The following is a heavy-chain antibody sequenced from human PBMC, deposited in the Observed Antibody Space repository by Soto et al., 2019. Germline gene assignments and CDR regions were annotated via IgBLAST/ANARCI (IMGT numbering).Heavy chain of an antibody. CDR3: ARYESGATIRIDP. CDR2: IYYSGST. Sequence: SETLSLTCTVSGGSISSYYWSWIRQPPGKGLEWIVYIYYSGSTNYNPSLKSRVTISVDTSKNQFSLKLSSVTAADTAVYYCARYESGATIRIDPWGQGTLVTVSS. J-gene: IGHJ5*02. CDR1: GGSISSYY. V-gene: IGHV4-59*01. D-gene: IGHD5-12*01.